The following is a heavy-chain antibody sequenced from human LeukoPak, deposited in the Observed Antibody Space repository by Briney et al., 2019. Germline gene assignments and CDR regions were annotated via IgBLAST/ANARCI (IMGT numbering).Heavy chain of an antibody. CDR2: INTNTGNP. D-gene: IGHD3-16*01. CDR1: GYTFTSYA. Sequence: ASVKVSCKASGYTFTSYAMHWVRQAPGQRLGWMGWINTNTGNPTYAQGFTGRFVFSLDTSVSTAYLQISSLKAEDTAVYYCARGTVKLGVPNWGQGTLVTVSS. J-gene: IGHJ4*02. V-gene: IGHV7-4-1*02. CDR3: ARGTVKLGVPN.